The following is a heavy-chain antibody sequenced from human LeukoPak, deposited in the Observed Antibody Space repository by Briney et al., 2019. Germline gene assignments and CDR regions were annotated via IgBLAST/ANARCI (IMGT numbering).Heavy chain of an antibody. D-gene: IGHD1-26*01. CDR2: INPNSGDT. Sequence: ASVKVSCKASGYTFTGYYMHWVRQAPGQGLEWMGGINPNSGDTKYAQKFQGRVTMTRDTSISTAYMELTRPTSDDTAVYYCARKVSGSYRIDYWSQGTLVTVSS. CDR3: ARKVSGSYRIDY. J-gene: IGHJ4*02. CDR1: GYTFTGYY. V-gene: IGHV1-2*02.